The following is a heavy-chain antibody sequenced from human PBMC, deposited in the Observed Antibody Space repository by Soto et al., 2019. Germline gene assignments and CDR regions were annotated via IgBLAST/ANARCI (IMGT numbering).Heavy chain of an antibody. Sequence: LSLTCTVSGXSIKSDYYWAWVRQPPGGGLEWMGYKYYSGATDSDPSLEARVSFSVDTSKNQFFLNLTSVTVADTAVYYCARGRPNYFYYGLDVWGPGIPVTVSS. V-gene: IGHV4-30-4*01. CDR3: ARGRPNYFYYGLDV. CDR1: GXSIKSDYY. CDR2: KYYSGAT. J-gene: IGHJ6*02.